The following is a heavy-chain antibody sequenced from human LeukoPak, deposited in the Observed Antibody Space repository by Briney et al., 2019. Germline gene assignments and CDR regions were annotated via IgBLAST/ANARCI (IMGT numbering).Heavy chain of an antibody. D-gene: IGHD3-22*01. CDR2: TRNKANSYTT. CDR1: GFTFSSYS. Sequence: PGGSLRLSRAASGFTFSSYSMNWVRQAPGKGLQWVGRTRNKANSYTTEYAASVKGRFTISRDDSKNSLYLQMNSLKTEGTAVYYCARSYSSRMSFDYWGQGTLVTVSS. V-gene: IGHV3-72*01. CDR3: ARSYSSRMSFDY. J-gene: IGHJ4*02.